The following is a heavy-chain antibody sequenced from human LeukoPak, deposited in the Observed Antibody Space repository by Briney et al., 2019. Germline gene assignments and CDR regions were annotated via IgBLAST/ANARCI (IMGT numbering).Heavy chain of an antibody. CDR1: GFTFSDYY. V-gene: IGHV3-11*01. CDR2: ISSSGSTI. CDR3: ARGYYYDSSGYYDDY. Sequence: GRSLRLSCAASGFTFSDYYMSWIRQAPGKGLEWVSYISSSGSTIYYADSVKGRFTISRDNAKNSLYLQMNSLRAEDTAVYYCARGYYYDSSGYYDDYWGQGTLVTVSS. D-gene: IGHD3-22*01. J-gene: IGHJ4*02.